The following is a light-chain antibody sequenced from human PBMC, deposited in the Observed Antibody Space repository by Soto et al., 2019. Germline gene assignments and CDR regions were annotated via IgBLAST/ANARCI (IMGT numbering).Light chain of an antibody. CDR1: RSNIGSNF. Sequence: QSVLTQPPSASGTPGQRVTISCSGIRSNIGSNFVNWYQKLPGTAPKLLIHSNNERPSGVPGRLSGSKSGTSASLAISGLQSEDEADYYCASWDDDLNGVLFGGGTKLTVL. CDR3: ASWDDDLNGVL. V-gene: IGLV1-44*01. J-gene: IGLJ2*01. CDR2: SNN.